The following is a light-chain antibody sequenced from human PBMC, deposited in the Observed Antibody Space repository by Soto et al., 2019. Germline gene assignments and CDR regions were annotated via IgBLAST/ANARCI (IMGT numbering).Light chain of an antibody. V-gene: IGKV3-20*01. Sequence: EIVLTQSPGTLSLSPGERATLSCSPSQSVSSSYLAWYQQRPGQPPNLLIFGASHRAPDIPDRFSGSGSGTDFTLTISRLEPEDFAVYYCQQYGSSIQTFGQGTKVDIK. CDR1: QSVSSSY. CDR3: QQYGSSIQT. J-gene: IGKJ1*01. CDR2: GAS.